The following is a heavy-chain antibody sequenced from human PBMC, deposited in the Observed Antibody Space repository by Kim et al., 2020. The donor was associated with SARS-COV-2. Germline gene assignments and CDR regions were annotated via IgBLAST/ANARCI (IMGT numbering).Heavy chain of an antibody. J-gene: IGHJ4*02. CDR2: IIPIFGTA. V-gene: IGHV1-69*13. CDR1: GGTFSSYA. CDR3: AREGGYSSSWSPFDY. D-gene: IGHD6-13*01. Sequence: SVKVSCKASGGTFSSYAISWVRQAPGQGLEWMGGIIPIFGTANYAQKFQGRVTITADESTSTAYMELSSLRSEDTAVYYCAREGGYSSSWSPFDYWGQGTLVTVSS.